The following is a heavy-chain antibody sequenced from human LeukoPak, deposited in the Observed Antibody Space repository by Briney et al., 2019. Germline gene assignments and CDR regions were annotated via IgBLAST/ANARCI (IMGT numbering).Heavy chain of an antibody. CDR2: ISYNNNHI. CDR1: GFTFSNYN. Sequence: PGGSLRLSCAASGFTFSNYNMNWVRQAPGKGLEWVSSISYNNNHIYYADSVKGRFTISRDNAKNSLYLQMNSLRAEDTAIYYCARIAVTYAFDYWGQGTLVTVSS. D-gene: IGHD4-17*01. J-gene: IGHJ4*02. CDR3: ARIAVTYAFDY. V-gene: IGHV3-21*01.